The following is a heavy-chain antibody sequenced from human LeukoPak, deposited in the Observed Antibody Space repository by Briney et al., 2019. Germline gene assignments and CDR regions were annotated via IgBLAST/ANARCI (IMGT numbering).Heavy chain of an antibody. CDR3: ARHRGVITRDYFDY. Sequence: GGSLRLSCAASGFTVSSNYMSWVRQAPGKGLEWVSVIYSGGSTYYADSVKGRFTISRDNSKNTLYLQMDSLRAEDTAVYYCARHRGVITRDYFDYWGQGILVTVSS. D-gene: IGHD3-10*01. CDR2: IYSGGST. CDR1: GFTVSSNY. V-gene: IGHV3-66*04. J-gene: IGHJ4*02.